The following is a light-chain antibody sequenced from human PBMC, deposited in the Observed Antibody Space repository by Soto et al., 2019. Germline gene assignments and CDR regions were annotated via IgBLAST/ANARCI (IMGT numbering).Light chain of an antibody. J-gene: IGKJ2*01. V-gene: IGKV1-39*01. CDR1: QSISNY. CDR2: IAS. Sequence: DIHMTPSPSSLSASVGDRVTITCRASQSISNYLNWYQQKPGKAPNLLIYIASNLHSGVPSRFSGSGSGTDFTLTISSLQPEDFATYYCQQSYSTPYTFGQGTKVDIK. CDR3: QQSYSTPYT.